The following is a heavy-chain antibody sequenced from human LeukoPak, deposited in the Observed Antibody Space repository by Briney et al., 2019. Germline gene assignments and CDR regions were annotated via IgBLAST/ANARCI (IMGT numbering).Heavy chain of an antibody. J-gene: IGHJ4*02. Sequence: GGSLRLSCAASGFTFSSYNMNWVRQAPGKGLEWVSSISSSSSYIYYADSVKGRFTISRDNAKNSLYLQMNSLRAEDTAVYYCARGSSSSWDQFDYWGQGTLVTVSS. D-gene: IGHD6-13*01. CDR3: ARGSSSSWDQFDY. CDR1: GFTFSSYN. V-gene: IGHV3-21*01. CDR2: ISSSSSYI.